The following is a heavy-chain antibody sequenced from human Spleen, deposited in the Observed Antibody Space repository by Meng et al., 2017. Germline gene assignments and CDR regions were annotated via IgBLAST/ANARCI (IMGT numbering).Heavy chain of an antibody. CDR3: SGHIDY. J-gene: IGHJ4*02. CDR2: IRSKANSYAT. CDR1: GFTFRGSA. V-gene: IGHV3-73*01. Sequence: GESLKISCAASGFTFRGSAMHWVRQASGKGLEWVGRIRSKANSYATAYAASVKGRFTIYRDDSKNTAYLQMNSLKTEDTAVYYCSGHIDYWGQGTLVTVSS.